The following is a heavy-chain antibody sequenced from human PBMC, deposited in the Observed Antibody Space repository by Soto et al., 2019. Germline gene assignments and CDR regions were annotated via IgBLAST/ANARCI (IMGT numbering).Heavy chain of an antibody. CDR2: ISGSGGST. CDR1: GFTFSSYA. Sequence: PGGSLRLSCAASGFTFSSYAMSWVRQAPGRGLEWVSAISGSGGSTYYADSVKGRFTISRDNSKNTLYLQMNSLRAEDTAVYYCAKGASDYVWVYYFDYWGQGTLVTVSS. CDR3: AKGASDYVWVYYFDY. D-gene: IGHD3-16*01. V-gene: IGHV3-23*01. J-gene: IGHJ4*02.